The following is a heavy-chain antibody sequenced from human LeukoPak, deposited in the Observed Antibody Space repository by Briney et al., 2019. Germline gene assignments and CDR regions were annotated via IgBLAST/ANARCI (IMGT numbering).Heavy chain of an antibody. V-gene: IGHV4-39*07. CDR2: IYYSGST. D-gene: IGHD6-19*01. J-gene: IGHJ4*02. Sequence: SSETLSLTCTVSGGSISSSSYYWGWIRQPPGKGLEWIGSIYYSGSTYYNPSLKSRVTISVDTSKNQFSLKLSSVTAADTAVYYCARGLSVGSGWYGYWGQGTLVTVSS. CDR3: ARGLSVGSGWYGY. CDR1: GGSISSSSYY.